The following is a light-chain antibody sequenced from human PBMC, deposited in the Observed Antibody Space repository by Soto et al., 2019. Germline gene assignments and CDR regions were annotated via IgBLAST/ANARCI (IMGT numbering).Light chain of an antibody. CDR2: SAS. J-gene: IGKJ5*01. CDR3: QQLNSYPQT. CDR1: RGISSY. V-gene: IGKV1-9*01. Sequence: IHLTQSTSSLSASVEDRGTITCRASRGISSYLAWYQQKPGKPPKLLVYSASTLQSGVPSRFRGSGSGPDFTLTISSLKPEDSATYFCQQLNSYPQTFGQGTRLEIK.